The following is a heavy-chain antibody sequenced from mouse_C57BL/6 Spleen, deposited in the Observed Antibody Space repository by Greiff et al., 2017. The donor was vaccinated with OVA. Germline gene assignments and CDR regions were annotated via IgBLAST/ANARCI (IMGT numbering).Heavy chain of an antibody. CDR2: ISSGSSTI. CDR1: GFTFSDYG. D-gene: IGHD2-5*01. Sequence: EVKLVESGGGLVKPGGSLKLSCAASGFTFSDYGMHWVRQAPEKGLEWVAYISSGSSTIYYAETVNGRFTISIDNAKSPLFLQMTRLRSEDTAMYYCAGDSNYFYFDYWGQGTTLTVSS. J-gene: IGHJ2*01. V-gene: IGHV5-17*01. CDR3: AGDSNYFYFDY.